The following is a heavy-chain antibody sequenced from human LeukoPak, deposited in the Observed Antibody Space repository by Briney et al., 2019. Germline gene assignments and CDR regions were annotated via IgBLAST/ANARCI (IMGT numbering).Heavy chain of an antibody. CDR1: GFTLSHYW. D-gene: IGHD1-26*01. CDR3: VRGGSYTFDP. V-gene: IGHV3-7*01. J-gene: IGHJ5*02. CDR2: IKEDGSET. Sequence: GGSLRLSCSASGFTLSHYWMTWVRQAPGKGLEWVASIKEDGSETSDVDSVKGRFTISRDNAKNSVYLQMNSLGGEDTAVYYCVRGGSYTFDPWGQGILVTVSS.